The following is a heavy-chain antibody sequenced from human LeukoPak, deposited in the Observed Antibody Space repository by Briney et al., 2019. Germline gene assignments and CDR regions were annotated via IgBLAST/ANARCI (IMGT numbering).Heavy chain of an antibody. D-gene: IGHD7-27*01. Sequence: GGSLRLSCAASGFTFSSYAMSWVRQAPGKGLEWVSAISGSGGSTYYADSVKGRFTISRDNSKNTLYLQMNSLRAEDTAVYYYAKDGDSGEYFQHWGQGTLVTVSS. J-gene: IGHJ1*01. CDR1: GFTFSSYA. CDR2: ISGSGGST. V-gene: IGHV3-23*01. CDR3: AKDGDSGEYFQH.